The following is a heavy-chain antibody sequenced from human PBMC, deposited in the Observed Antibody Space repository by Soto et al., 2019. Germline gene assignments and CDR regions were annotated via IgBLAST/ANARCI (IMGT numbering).Heavy chain of an antibody. CDR2: IYYSGST. Sequence: QVQLQESGPGLVKPSETLSLTCTVSGGSISSYYWSWIRQPPGKGLEWIGYIYYSGSTNYNPSLKSRVTISVDTSKNQFCLKLSSVTAADTAVYYCARLYSSGSPNWYFDLWGRGTLVTVSS. J-gene: IGHJ2*01. D-gene: IGHD6-19*01. V-gene: IGHV4-59*01. CDR1: GGSISSYY. CDR3: ARLYSSGSPNWYFDL.